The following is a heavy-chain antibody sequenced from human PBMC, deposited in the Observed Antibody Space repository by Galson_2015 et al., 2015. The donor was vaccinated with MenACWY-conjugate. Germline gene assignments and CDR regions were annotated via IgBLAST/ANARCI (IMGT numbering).Heavy chain of an antibody. Sequence: WIATISYSGNTYYNPSLKSRVTISVDTSRNQFSLNLNSVTAADTAVYYCARSSTVTTRWFDPWGQGTLVTVSS. J-gene: IGHJ5*02. V-gene: IGHV4-39*07. CDR3: ARSSTVTTRWFDP. CDR2: ISYSGNT. D-gene: IGHD4-17*01.